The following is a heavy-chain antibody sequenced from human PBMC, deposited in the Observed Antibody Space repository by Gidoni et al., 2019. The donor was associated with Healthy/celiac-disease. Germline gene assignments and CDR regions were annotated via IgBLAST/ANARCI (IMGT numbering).Heavy chain of an antibody. D-gene: IGHD2-2*01. J-gene: IGHJ6*02. Sequence: QVQLVQSGAEVKKPGSSVQVSCKASGGTFSSYAIRWVRQAPGQGLEWMGGIIPILGTANYAQKFQGRGTITADESTSTAYMELSSLRSEDTAVYYGARWGEDIVVVPAAMDYYYYGMDVWGQGTTVTVSS. CDR1: GGTFSSYA. V-gene: IGHV1-69*01. CDR3: ARWGEDIVVVPAAMDYYYYGMDV. CDR2: IIPILGTA.